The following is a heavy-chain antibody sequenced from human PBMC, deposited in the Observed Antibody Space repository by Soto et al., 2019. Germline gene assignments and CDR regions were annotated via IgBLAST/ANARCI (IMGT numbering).Heavy chain of an antibody. CDR1: GFTFSNYW. J-gene: IGHJ3*01. D-gene: IGHD3-22*01. V-gene: IGHV3-48*01. CDR2: IRSGSSTK. Sequence: GGSLRLSCAACGFTFSNYWMQWVCQAQGKGLEWVSYIRSGSSTKYYADSVKGRFTISRDNAKNSLYLQMNSLRAEDTAVYYCARDQLYYNDISGRPLNAFDVWGQGTMVTVSS. CDR3: ARDQLYYNDISGRPLNAFDV.